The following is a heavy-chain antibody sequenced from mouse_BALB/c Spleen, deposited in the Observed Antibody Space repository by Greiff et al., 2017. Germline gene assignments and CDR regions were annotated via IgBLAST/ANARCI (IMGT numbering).Heavy chain of an antibody. Sequence: QVTLKVSGPGILQPSQTLSLTCSFSGFSLSTSGMGVSWIRQPSGKGLEWLAHIYWDDDKRYNPSLKSRLTISKDTSRNQVFLKITSVDTADTATYYCARYRYDEEAWFAYWGQGTLVTVSA. J-gene: IGHJ3*01. V-gene: IGHV8-12*01. CDR1: GFSLSTSGMG. CDR2: IYWDDDK. CDR3: ARYRYDEEAWFAY. D-gene: IGHD2-14*01.